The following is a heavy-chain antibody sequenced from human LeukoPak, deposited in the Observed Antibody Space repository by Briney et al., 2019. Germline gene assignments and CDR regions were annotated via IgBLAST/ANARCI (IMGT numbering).Heavy chain of an antibody. J-gene: IGHJ5*02. CDR1: GGSISSSNW. D-gene: IGHD4-23*01. CDR2: IYHSGST. CDR3: ARAPYYGGRTPPNWFDP. V-gene: IGHV4-4*02. Sequence: SETLSLTCAVSGGSISSSNWWSWVRQPPGKGLEWIGEIYHSGSTNYNPSLKSRVTISVDKSKNQFSLKLSSVTAADTAVYYCARAPYYGGRTPPNWFDPRGQGTLVTVSS.